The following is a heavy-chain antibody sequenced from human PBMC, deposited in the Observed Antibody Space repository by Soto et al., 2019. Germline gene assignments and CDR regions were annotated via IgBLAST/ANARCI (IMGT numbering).Heavy chain of an antibody. CDR2: IYYSGST. Sequence: PSETLSLTCTVSGGSISSGGYYWSWIRQHPGKGLEWIGYIYYSGSTYYNPSLKSRVTISVDTSKNQFSLKLSSVTAADTAVYICAFFPYDNIGGGKSCFDPGARGTGVTVSS. V-gene: IGHV4-31*03. CDR1: GGSISSGGYY. J-gene: IGHJ5*02. D-gene: IGHD3-16*01. CDR3: AFFPYDNIGGGKSCFDP.